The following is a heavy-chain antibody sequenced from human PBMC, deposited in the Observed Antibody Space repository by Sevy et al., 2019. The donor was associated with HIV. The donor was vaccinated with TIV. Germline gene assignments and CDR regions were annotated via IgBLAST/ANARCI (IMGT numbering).Heavy chain of an antibody. D-gene: IGHD3-10*01. V-gene: IGHV3-30-3*01. CDR3: ARAQSQKLLWFGELLSPLDY. CDR1: GFTFSSYA. CDR2: ISYDGSNK. Sequence: GGSLRLSCAASGFTFSSYAMHWVRQAPGKGLEWVAVISYDGSNKYYAESVKGRFTISRDNSKNTLYLQMNSMRAEDTAVYYCARAQSQKLLWFGELLSPLDYWGQGTLVTVSS. J-gene: IGHJ4*02.